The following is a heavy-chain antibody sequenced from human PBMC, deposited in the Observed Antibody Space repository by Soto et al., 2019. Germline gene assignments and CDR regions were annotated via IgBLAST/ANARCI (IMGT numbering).Heavy chain of an antibody. CDR2: INPATGAA. J-gene: IGHJ3*02. V-gene: IGHV1-2*02. Sequence: QLHLVQSGAVVKKPGASVTVSCSASGNLFPAYYWPWVDQAPGRGLEWMGGINPATGAAKYTQTFQGRVTMTRDTSTSTVFMELSGLTSEDTAVFYCARGGGVGVAGSAAFDMWGQGTLVTVSS. D-gene: IGHD3-3*01. CDR3: ARGGGVGVAGSAAFDM. CDR1: GNLFPAYY.